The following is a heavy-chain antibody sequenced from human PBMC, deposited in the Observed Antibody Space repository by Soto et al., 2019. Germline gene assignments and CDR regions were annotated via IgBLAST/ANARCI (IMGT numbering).Heavy chain of an antibody. CDR3: ARVSPKSSSWYYFPDSPLDP. D-gene: IGHD6-13*01. CDR2: INAGNGNT. V-gene: IGHV1-3*01. J-gene: IGHJ5*02. Sequence: GASVKVSCKASGYTFSSYAMHGARQAPGQRLEWMGWINAGNGNTKYSQKFQGRVTITRDTSASTAYMELSSLRSEDTAVYYCARVSPKSSSWYYFPDSPLDPWGQGTLVTVSS. CDR1: GYTFSSYA.